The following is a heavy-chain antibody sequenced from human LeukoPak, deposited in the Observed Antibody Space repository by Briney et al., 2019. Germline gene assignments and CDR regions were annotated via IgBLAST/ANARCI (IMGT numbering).Heavy chain of an antibody. J-gene: IGHJ5*02. V-gene: IGHV1-58*02. Sequence: SVKVSCKTSGFDFVTSVIHWVRQARGQRLEWIGEIIVGSGNTKYGEKLQERATISRDMSTSTVYVELTSLRAGDTAVCYCATEGGLGLGENWFDPWGQGTLVTVSS. D-gene: IGHD3/OR15-3a*01. CDR1: GFDFVTSV. CDR2: IIVGSGNT. CDR3: ATEGGLGLGENWFDP.